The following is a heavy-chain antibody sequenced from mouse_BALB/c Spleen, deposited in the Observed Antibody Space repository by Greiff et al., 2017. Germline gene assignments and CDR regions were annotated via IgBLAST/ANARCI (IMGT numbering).Heavy chain of an antibody. J-gene: IGHJ4*01. CDR1: GYTFTSYY. V-gene: IGHV1S56*01. CDR2: IYPGDGST. CDR3: ARHYYYAMDY. Sequence: QVQLQQSGPELVKPGASVKMSCKASGYTFTSYYIHWVKQRPGQGLEWIGWIYPGDGSTKYNEKFKGKTTLTADKSSSTAYMLLSSLTSEDSAIYFCARHYYYAMDYWGQGTSVTVSS.